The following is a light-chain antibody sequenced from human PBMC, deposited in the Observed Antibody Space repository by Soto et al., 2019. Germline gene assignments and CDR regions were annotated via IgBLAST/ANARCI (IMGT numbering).Light chain of an antibody. CDR1: ESVSSK. CDR3: HQYYKWPLT. J-gene: IGKJ4*01. V-gene: IGKV3-15*01. CDR2: DAS. Sequence: EIVLTQSPGTLSLSPGERATLSCRASESVSSKLVWYQQKPGQAPRLLIYDASTRATDIPARFSGSGSGTDFTLTISSLLSEDFAVYYCHQYYKWPLTFGGGTKVDI.